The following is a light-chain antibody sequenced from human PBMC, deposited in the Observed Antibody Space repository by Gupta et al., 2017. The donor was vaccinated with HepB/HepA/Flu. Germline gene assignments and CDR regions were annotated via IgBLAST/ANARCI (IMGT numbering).Light chain of an antibody. Sequence: DIQMTQSPSSLSASVGDRVTITCQASQDISNYLNWYQQKPGKAPKLLIYDASNLETGVPSRFSGSGSGTDFTFTISSLQPEDIATYYCQQEDNLPYTFGQGTKLEIK. CDR2: DAS. J-gene: IGKJ2*01. CDR3: QQEDNLPYT. V-gene: IGKV1-33*01. CDR1: QDISNY.